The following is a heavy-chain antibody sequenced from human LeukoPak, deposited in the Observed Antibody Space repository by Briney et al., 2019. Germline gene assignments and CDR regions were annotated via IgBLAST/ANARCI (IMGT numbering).Heavy chain of an antibody. D-gene: IGHD3-10*01. Sequence: SETLSLTCTVSGGSISSGGYSWSWTRQPPGKGLEWIGYIYYSGSTYYNPSLKSRVTISVDTSKNQFSLKLSSVTAADTAVYYCARGHLTYYYGSGSPAWFDPWGQGTLVTVSS. V-gene: IGHV4-30-4*07. J-gene: IGHJ5*02. CDR2: IYYSGST. CDR3: ARGHLTYYYGSGSPAWFDP. CDR1: GGSISSGGYS.